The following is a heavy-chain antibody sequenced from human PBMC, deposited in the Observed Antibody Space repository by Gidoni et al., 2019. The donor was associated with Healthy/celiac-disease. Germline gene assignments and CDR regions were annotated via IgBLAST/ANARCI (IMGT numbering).Heavy chain of an antibody. J-gene: IGHJ6*02. D-gene: IGHD2-21*01. Sequence: EVQLVESGGGLVTPGGSLRLSCAASGFTFSNAWMNWVRQAPGKGLEWVGRIKRKTDGGTTDYAAPVKGRFTISRDDSKNTLYLQMNSLKTEDTAVYYCVILDGMDVWGQGTTVTVSS. CDR3: VILDGMDV. V-gene: IGHV3-15*07. CDR1: GFTFSNAW. CDR2: IKRKTDGGTT.